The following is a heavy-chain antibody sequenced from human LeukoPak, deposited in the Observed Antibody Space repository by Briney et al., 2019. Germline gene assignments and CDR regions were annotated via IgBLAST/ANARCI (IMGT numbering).Heavy chain of an antibody. Sequence: GGSLRLSCAASGFTFSSYEMNWVRQAPGKGLQWVSYISSSGSTIYYADSVKGRFTISRDNAKNSLYLQMNSLRAEDTAVYYCARDYGDYGVWFDYWGQGTLVTVSS. CDR2: ISSSGSTI. CDR3: ARDYGDYGVWFDY. CDR1: GFTFSSYE. V-gene: IGHV3-48*03. D-gene: IGHD4-17*01. J-gene: IGHJ4*02.